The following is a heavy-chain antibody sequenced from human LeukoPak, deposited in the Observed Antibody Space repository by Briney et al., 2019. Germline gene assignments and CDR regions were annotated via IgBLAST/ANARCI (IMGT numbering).Heavy chain of an antibody. D-gene: IGHD6-13*01. V-gene: IGHV3-7*04. CDR1: GFTFSSYW. CDR2: IKQDGSEK. Sequence: GGSLRLSCAASGFTFSSYWMSWVRQAPGKGLEWVANIKQDGSEKYYVDSVKGRFTISRDNAKNSLYLQMNSLRAEDTAVYYCVRVIAAAGTCFDYWGQGTLVTVSS. J-gene: IGHJ4*02. CDR3: VRVIAAAGTCFDY.